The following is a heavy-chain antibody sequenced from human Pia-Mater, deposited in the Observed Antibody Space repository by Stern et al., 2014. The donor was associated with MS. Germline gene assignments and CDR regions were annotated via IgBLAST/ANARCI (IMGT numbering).Heavy chain of an antibody. Sequence: VQLVESGAEVKKPGSSVKVSCKSSGGILTDYVFNWVRQAPGQGLEWMGRNIPIFGTTNCAQKFQGRVTITADESTSTAYMEVSSLRSEDTAVYYCARSLKFTYYYYYGMDVWGQGTTVTASS. V-gene: IGHV1-69*18. CDR1: GGILTDYV. CDR3: ARSLKFTYYYYYGMDV. J-gene: IGHJ6*02. CDR2: NIPIFGTT.